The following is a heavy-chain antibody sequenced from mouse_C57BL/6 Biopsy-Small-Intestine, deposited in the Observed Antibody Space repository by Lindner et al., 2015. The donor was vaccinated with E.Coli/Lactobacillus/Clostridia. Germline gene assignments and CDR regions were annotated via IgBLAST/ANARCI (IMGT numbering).Heavy chain of an antibody. CDR3: ARGAHYYYGSSYYFDY. D-gene: IGHD1-1*01. J-gene: IGHJ2*01. CDR2: ISYSAST. Sequence: QLQESGPGLVKPSQSLSLTCTVTGYSITSGYDWHWIRHFPGNKLEWMAYISYSASTNYNPSLKSRISITHDTSKNHFFLKLNSVTTEDTATYYCARGAHYYYGSSYYFDYWGQGTTLTVSS. V-gene: IGHV3-1*01. CDR1: GYSITSGYD.